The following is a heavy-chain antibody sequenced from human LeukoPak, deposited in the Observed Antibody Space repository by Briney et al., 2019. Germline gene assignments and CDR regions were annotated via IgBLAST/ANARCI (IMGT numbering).Heavy chain of an antibody. V-gene: IGHV3-66*01. CDR1: GFTFNNYA. Sequence: GGSLRLSCAASGFTFNNYAMSWVRQAPGKGLEWVSVIYSGGDTCYADSVKGRFTISRNNSENMIYLEMSRLKAEDTAVYYCAKERNREIAVAGTIFDYWGQGTLVTVSS. D-gene: IGHD6-19*01. J-gene: IGHJ4*02. CDR2: IYSGGDT. CDR3: AKERNREIAVAGTIFDY.